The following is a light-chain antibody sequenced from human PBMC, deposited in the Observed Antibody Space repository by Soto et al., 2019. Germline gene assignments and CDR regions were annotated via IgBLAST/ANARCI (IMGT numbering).Light chain of an antibody. CDR3: QQRNNWPPYT. V-gene: IGKV3-11*01. CDR2: DAS. CDR1: QGIINY. Sequence: LTQSPSSLSASVGDRVTITCRASQGIINYLAWYQQKPGQAPRLLIYDASNRAPGIPARFSGSGSGTDFTLSISSLEPEDFAFYYCQQRNNWPPYTFGQGTKLEIK. J-gene: IGKJ2*01.